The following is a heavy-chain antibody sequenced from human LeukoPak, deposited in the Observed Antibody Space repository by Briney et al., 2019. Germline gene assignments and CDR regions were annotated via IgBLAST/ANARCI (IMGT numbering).Heavy chain of an antibody. CDR2: INHSGST. CDR3: AREGVGYYFDY. Sequence: SETLSLTCAVYGGSFSGYYWSWIRQPPGKGLEWIGEINHSGSTNYNPSLKSRVTISVDTSKNQFSLKLSSVTAADTAVHYCAREGVGYYFDYWGQGTLVTVSS. J-gene: IGHJ4*02. D-gene: IGHD1-26*01. CDR1: GGSFSGYY. V-gene: IGHV4-34*01.